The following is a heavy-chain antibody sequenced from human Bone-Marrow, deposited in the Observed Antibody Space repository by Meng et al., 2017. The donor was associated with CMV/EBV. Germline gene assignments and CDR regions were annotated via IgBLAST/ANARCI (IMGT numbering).Heavy chain of an antibody. CDR1: GGSFSGYY. D-gene: IGHD6-6*01. CDR2: INHSGST. Sequence: SETLSLTCAVYGGSFSGYYWSWIRQPPGKGLEWIGEINHSGSTNYNPSLKSRVTISVDTSKNQFSLKLSSVTAADTAVYYCARATLIIAARRNWFDPWGHGTRVTVSS. J-gene: IGHJ5*02. CDR3: ARATLIIAARRNWFDP. V-gene: IGHV4-34*01.